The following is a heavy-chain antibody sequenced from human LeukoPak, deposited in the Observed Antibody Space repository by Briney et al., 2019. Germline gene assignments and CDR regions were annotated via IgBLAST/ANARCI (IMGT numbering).Heavy chain of an antibody. CDR2: IEQVGSEI. Sequence: GGSLRLSCAASGFTFSSYGMHWVRQAPGKGLEWVANIEQVGSEIYYVDSVKGRFTISRDNAKNSLYLQMNSLRAEDTAVYYCTSANYGPAYWGQGTLVTVSS. D-gene: IGHD5-24*01. J-gene: IGHJ4*02. CDR1: GFTFSSYG. V-gene: IGHV3-7*01. CDR3: TSANYGPAY.